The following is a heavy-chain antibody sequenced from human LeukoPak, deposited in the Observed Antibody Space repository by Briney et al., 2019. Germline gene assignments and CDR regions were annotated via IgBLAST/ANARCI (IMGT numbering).Heavy chain of an antibody. Sequence: GGSLRLSCVGSGFTFTSYAMNWVRQAPGKGLEWVAVISYDGSNKYYADSVKGRFTISRDNSKNTLYLQMNSLRAEDTAVYYCAKDRELGYYDSSGWDYWGQGTLVTVSS. CDR2: ISYDGSNK. V-gene: IGHV3-30*18. CDR3: AKDRELGYYDSSGWDY. CDR1: GFTFTSYA. J-gene: IGHJ4*02. D-gene: IGHD3-22*01.